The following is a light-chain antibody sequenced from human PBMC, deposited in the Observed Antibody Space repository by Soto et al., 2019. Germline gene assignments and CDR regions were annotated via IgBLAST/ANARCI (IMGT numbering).Light chain of an antibody. CDR1: QSINAH. CDR3: QQYKTWLWT. Sequence: EVVMTQSPATLSVSPGERVTLSCRASQSINAHLAWYQQKPGQAPRLLIHGASTKATGIPARCSASGFGTGFILTISSLQSEDFAVYYCQQYKTWLWTFGQGTKVEVQ. CDR2: GAS. J-gene: IGKJ1*01. V-gene: IGKV3-15*01.